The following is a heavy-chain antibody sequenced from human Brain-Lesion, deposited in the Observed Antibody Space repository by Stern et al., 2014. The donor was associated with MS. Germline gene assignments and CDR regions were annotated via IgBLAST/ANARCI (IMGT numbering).Heavy chain of an antibody. Sequence: VQLLQSGAEVKKPGASVKVSCKTSGYIFTGYYIHWVRQAPGQGLEWMAWINPNTGGTKYAQKFQGRVTMSRETSISTAYVELSSLTSDDTAVYYCARDQRGITIFGVVTDYYYLGMDVWGQGTTVTVSS. CDR2: INPNTGGT. D-gene: IGHD3-3*01. V-gene: IGHV1-2*02. J-gene: IGHJ6*02. CDR1: GYIFTGYY. CDR3: ARDQRGITIFGVVTDYYYLGMDV.